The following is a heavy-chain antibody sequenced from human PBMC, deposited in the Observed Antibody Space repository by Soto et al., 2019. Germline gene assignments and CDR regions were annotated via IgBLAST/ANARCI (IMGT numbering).Heavy chain of an antibody. Sequence: QVQLVQSGAEVKKPGSSVKVSCKASGGTFSSYTISWVRQAPGQGLEWMGRIIPILGIANYAQKFQGRVTITADKSTSTAYMELSSLRSEDTAVYYCARESYRQDYFDYWGQGTLVTVSS. V-gene: IGHV1-69*02. D-gene: IGHD3-16*02. J-gene: IGHJ4*02. CDR3: ARESYRQDYFDY. CDR2: IIPILGIA. CDR1: GGTFSSYT.